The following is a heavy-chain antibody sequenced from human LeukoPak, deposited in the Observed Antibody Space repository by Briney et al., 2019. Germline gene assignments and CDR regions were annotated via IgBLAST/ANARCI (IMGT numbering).Heavy chain of an antibody. Sequence: ASVKVSCKASGYTFTSYGISWVRQAPGQGLEWMGWISAYNGNINYAQKLQGRVTMTTDTSTSTAYMELRSLRSDDTAVYYCARVDCTNGVCPPYFDYWGQGTLVTVSS. CDR1: GYTFTSYG. CDR3: ARVDCTNGVCPPYFDY. D-gene: IGHD2-8*01. V-gene: IGHV1-18*01. CDR2: ISAYNGNI. J-gene: IGHJ4*02.